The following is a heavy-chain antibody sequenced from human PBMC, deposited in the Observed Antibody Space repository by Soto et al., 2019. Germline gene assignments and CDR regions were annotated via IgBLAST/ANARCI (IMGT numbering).Heavy chain of an antibody. J-gene: IGHJ6*02. D-gene: IGHD3-10*01. Sequence: EVQLLESGGGWVQPGGSLRLSCAGSGFTFSTFVMTWVRQVPGEGLEWISSITGSGKSAYYADSVKGRVTISRDNSKNTLYLQISSLGVDDTAVYHCAVHLGENYYTMDVWGQGTTVTVSS. CDR1: GFTFSTFV. CDR3: AVHLGENYYTMDV. CDR2: ITGSGKSA. V-gene: IGHV3-23*01.